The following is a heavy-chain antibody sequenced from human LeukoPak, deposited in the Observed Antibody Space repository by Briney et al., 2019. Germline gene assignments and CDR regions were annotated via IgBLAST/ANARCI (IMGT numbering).Heavy chain of an antibody. J-gene: IGHJ4*02. Sequence: SETLSLTCTVSGGSISSYYWSWIRQPPGKGLEWIGYIYYSGSTNYNPSLKSRVTISVDTSKNQFSLKLSSVTAADTAVYYCARHGVIQLWLEGDITSYTIDYWGQGTLVTVSS. CDR1: GGSISSYY. CDR2: IYYSGST. V-gene: IGHV4-59*08. D-gene: IGHD5-18*01. CDR3: ARHGVIQLWLEGDITSYTIDY.